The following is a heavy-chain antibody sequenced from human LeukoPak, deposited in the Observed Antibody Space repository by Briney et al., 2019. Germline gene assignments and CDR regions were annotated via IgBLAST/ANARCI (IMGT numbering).Heavy chain of an antibody. V-gene: IGHV1-2*02. CDR1: GYTFTDYY. J-gene: IGHJ4*02. CDR2: IEPNSGVT. CDR3: ARDGESSGSDDFDY. Sequence: ASVKVSCKSSGYTFTDYYMHWVRQAPGQGLEWMGWIEPNSGVTKYAQKFQGRVTMSGDTSISTAYMELTSLRSDDTAVYYCARDGESSGSDDFDYWGQGTLVTVSS. D-gene: IGHD1-26*01.